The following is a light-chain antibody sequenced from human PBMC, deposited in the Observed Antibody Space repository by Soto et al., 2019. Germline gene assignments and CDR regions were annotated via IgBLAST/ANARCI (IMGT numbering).Light chain of an antibody. V-gene: IGKV1-39*01. CDR1: QSISNY. J-gene: IGKJ5*01. Sequence: DIQMTQSPSSLSASIGDRVTITCRASQSISNYLNWYQQKPGKAPKFLIYAASSLQSGVPSRFSGSGSGTDFTLTISSLHPEDFATYYCQQSYNTPLTFGQGTRLEIK. CDR2: AAS. CDR3: QQSYNTPLT.